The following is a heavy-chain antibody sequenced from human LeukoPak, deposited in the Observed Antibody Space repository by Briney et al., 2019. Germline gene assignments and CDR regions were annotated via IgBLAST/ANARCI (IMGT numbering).Heavy chain of an antibody. V-gene: IGHV3-21*01. D-gene: IGHD1-1*01. J-gene: IGHJ3*02. Sequence: GGSLRLSCAASGFTFSSYSMNWVRQAPGKGLEWVSSISSSSSYIYYADSVKGRFTISGDNAKNSLYLQMNSLRAEDTAVYYCAMERRSPDAFDIWGQGTMVTVSS. CDR2: ISSSSSYI. CDR3: AMERRSPDAFDI. CDR1: GFTFSSYS.